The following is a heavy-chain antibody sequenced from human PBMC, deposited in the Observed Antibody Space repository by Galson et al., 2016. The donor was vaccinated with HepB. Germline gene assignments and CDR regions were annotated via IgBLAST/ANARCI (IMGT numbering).Heavy chain of an antibody. J-gene: IGHJ4*02. CDR2: IKQDGSEE. V-gene: IGHV3-7*01. D-gene: IGHD1-14*01. CDR1: GFTFSSYW. CDR3: ARDGNHGYDMDY. Sequence: LRLSCAASGFTFSSYWMSWVRQAPGKGLEWVANIKQDGSEEYYVDSVKGRFTISRDNAKNSLYLQMNSLRDEDTAIYFCARDGNHGYDMDYWGQGTLVTVSS.